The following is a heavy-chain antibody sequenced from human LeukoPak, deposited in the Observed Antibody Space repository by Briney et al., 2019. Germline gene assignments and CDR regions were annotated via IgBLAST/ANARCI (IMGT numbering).Heavy chain of an antibody. CDR1: GYTFTGYY. J-gene: IGHJ4*02. Sequence: AASVKVSCKASGYTFTGYYIHWVRQAPGQGLEWMGRINPNSGGTNYAQKFQGRVTMTRDTSISTAYMELTRLRSDDTAVYYCARESVEVYFDYWGQGTLVTVSS. CDR2: INPNSGGT. D-gene: IGHD4-23*01. V-gene: IGHV1-2*06. CDR3: ARESVEVYFDY.